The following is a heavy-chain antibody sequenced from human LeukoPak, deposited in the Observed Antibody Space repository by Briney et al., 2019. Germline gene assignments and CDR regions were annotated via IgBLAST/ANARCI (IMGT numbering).Heavy chain of an antibody. D-gene: IGHD6-19*01. J-gene: IGHJ5*02. CDR1: GYTFTSYD. CDR3: ARSGRIRAVARSFNWFDP. V-gene: IGHV1-8*01. Sequence: ASVKVSCKASGYTFTSYDINWVRQATGQGLGWMGWVNPNSGNTGYAQKFQGRVTMTRNTSISTAYMELSSLRSEDTAVYYCARSGRIRAVARSFNWFDPWGQGTLVTVSS. CDR2: VNPNSGNT.